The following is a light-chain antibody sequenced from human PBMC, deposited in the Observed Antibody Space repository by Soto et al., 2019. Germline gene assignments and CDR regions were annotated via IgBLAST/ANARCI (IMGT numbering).Light chain of an antibody. Sequence: QLTQSPSSVSASVGDRVTITCRASQGIGSWLAWYRQKPGKAPELLIYVTSSLQGGVPSRFSGSGSGTDFTLTISSLQPEDFATYYCQQADSFPLSFGGGTQVEIQ. J-gene: IGKJ4*01. V-gene: IGKV1-12*01. CDR1: QGIGSW. CDR3: QQADSFPLS. CDR2: VTS.